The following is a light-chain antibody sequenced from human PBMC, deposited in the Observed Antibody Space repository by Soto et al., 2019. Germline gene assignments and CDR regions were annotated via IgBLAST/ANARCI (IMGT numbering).Light chain of an antibody. CDR1: RDLSGW. Sequence: DIQMTQSPSSVSASVGDRVTITCRASRDLSGWLAWYQQKPGKAPKLLISAASSLQSGVPSRFSGSGSGTDFTLTIRSLQPEDFATYYCQQAISFPITFGQGTRLEIK. V-gene: IGKV1D-12*01. J-gene: IGKJ5*01. CDR3: QQAISFPIT. CDR2: AAS.